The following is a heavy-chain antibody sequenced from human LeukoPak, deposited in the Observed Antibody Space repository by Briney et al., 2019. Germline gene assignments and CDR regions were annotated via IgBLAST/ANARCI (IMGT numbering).Heavy chain of an antibody. D-gene: IGHD1-7*01. Sequence: GGSLRLSCAASGFTFSSYWIHWVRQVPGKGLVGVSRITSGGSSTDYADSVKGRFTISRDNAKNTLYLQMNSLRIEDTAVYYCARDLGLGTPFDYWGQGTLVIVSS. J-gene: IGHJ4*02. CDR2: ITSGGSST. CDR1: GFTFSSYW. CDR3: ARDLGLGTPFDY. V-gene: IGHV3-74*01.